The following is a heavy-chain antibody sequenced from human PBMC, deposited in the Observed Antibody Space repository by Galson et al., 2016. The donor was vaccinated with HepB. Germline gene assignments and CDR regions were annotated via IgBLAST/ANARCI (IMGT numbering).Heavy chain of an antibody. CDR2: FIPILGAA. CDR1: GYTFITYA. J-gene: IGHJ4*02. V-gene: IGHV1-69*01. CDR3: ASQGRATSYYFDS. Sequence: SCKASGYTFITYAMHWVRQAPGQGLVWMGGFIPILGAANYAQKFQGRVTITADESTSTDYMELSSLRSEDTAVYYCASQGRATSYYFDSWGQGTLVTVSS. D-gene: IGHD3-10*01.